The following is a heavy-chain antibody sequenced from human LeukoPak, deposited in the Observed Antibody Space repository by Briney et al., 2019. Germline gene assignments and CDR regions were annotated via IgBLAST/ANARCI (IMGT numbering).Heavy chain of an antibody. V-gene: IGHV3-30*18. J-gene: IGHJ4*02. Sequence: PGGSLRLSCAASGSTFSSYGMHWVRQAPGKGLEWVAVISYDGSNKYYADSVKGRFTISRDNSKNTLYLQMNSLRAEDTAVYYCAKDQHPIQLWPTLDYWGQGTLVTVSS. CDR1: GSTFSSYG. CDR3: AKDQHPIQLWPTLDY. CDR2: ISYDGSNK. D-gene: IGHD5-18*01.